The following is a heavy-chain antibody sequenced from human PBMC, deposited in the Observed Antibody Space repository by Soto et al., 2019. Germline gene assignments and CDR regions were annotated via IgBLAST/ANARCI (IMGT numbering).Heavy chain of an antibody. V-gene: IGHV6-1*01. CDR1: GDSVSSNSAA. CDR3: ARDEMVRGVIYYYYYMDV. Sequence: SQTLSLTCAISGDSVSSNSAAWNWIRQSPSRGLEWLGRTYYRSKWYNDYAVSVKSRITINPDTSKNQFSLQLNSVTPEDTAVYYCARDEMVRGVIYYYYYMDVWGKGTTVTVS. D-gene: IGHD3-10*01. CDR2: TYYRSKWYN. J-gene: IGHJ6*03.